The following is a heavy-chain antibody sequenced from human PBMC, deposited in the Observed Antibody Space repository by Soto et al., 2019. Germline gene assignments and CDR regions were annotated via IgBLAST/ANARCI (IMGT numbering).Heavy chain of an antibody. CDR1: GFTFTDYS. Sequence: EVQLVESGGGLVQPRGSLRLSCAASGFTFTDYSMNWVRQAPGKGLEWVSYISYSITTIYYADSVKGRFTISRDNARNLLYLQMNSLRDEDTAVYYCARDEVTVAGTPFGLWGQGTTVTVST. CDR2: ISYSITTI. CDR3: ARDEVTVAGTPFGL. V-gene: IGHV3-48*02. D-gene: IGHD6-19*01. J-gene: IGHJ3*01.